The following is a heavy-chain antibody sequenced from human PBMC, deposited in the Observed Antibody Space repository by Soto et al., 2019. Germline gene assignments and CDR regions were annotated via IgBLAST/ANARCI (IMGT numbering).Heavy chain of an antibody. Sequence: QVQLVQSGAEVKKPGSSVKVSCKASGGTFSSYAISWVRQAPGQGLEWMGGIIPIFGTANYAQKFQGRVTITAVESTSTAYMELSSLRSEDTAVYYCARGMRYYGSGSRVAYDYWGQGTLVTVSS. J-gene: IGHJ4*02. CDR3: ARGMRYYGSGSRVAYDY. D-gene: IGHD3-10*01. CDR1: GGTFSSYA. V-gene: IGHV1-69*01. CDR2: IIPIFGTA.